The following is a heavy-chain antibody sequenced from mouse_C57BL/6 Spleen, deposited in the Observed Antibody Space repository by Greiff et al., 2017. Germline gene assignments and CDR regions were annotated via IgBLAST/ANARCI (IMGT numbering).Heavy chain of an antibody. CDR3: TRGYYGSSWYYFDY. V-gene: IGHV1-42*01. Sequence: VQLQQSGPELVKPGASVKISCKASGYSFTGYYMNWVKQSPEKSLEWIGEINPSTGGTTYNQKFKAKATLTVDKSSSTAYMQLKSLTSEDSAVYYCTRGYYGSSWYYFDYWGQSTTLTVSS. CDR1: GYSFTGYY. CDR2: INPSTGGT. D-gene: IGHD1-1*01. J-gene: IGHJ2*01.